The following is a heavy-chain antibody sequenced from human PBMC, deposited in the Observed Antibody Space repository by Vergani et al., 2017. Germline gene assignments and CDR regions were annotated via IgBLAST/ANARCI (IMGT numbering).Heavy chain of an antibody. V-gene: IGHV4-61*02. J-gene: IGHJ6*02. D-gene: IGHD6-13*01. CDR1: GGSISSGSYY. Sequence: QVQLQESGPGLVKPSRTLSLTCTVSGGSISSGSYYWSWIRQPAGKGLEWIGRIYTSGSTNYNPSLKSRVTISVDTSKNQFSLKLSSVTAADTAVYYCARDRDSSSSYYYYGMDVWGQGTTVTVSS. CDR3: ARDRDSSSSYYYYGMDV. CDR2: IYTSGST.